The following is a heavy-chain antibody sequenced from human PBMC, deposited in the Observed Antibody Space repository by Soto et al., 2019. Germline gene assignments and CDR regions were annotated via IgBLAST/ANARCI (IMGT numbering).Heavy chain of an antibody. V-gene: IGHV4-59*01. Sequence: LSETLSLTCTVSGGSISSYYWSWIRQPPGKGLEWIGYIYYSGSTNYNPSLKSRVTISVDTSKNQFSLKLSSVTAADTAVYYCARWSSSVVYWGQGTLVTVSS. J-gene: IGHJ4*02. CDR2: IYYSGST. D-gene: IGHD6-6*01. CDR3: ARWSSSVVY. CDR1: GGSISSYY.